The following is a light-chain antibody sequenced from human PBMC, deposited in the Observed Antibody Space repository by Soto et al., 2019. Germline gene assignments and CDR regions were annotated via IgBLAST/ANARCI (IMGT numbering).Light chain of an antibody. CDR3: QQNYDTPYT. CDR1: QSISSY. J-gene: IGKJ2*01. Sequence: DIQMTQSPSSLSASVGDRVTITCRASQSISSYLNWYQQQPGKAPKLLIYAASSLQSGVPSSFSGSGSGTDFTLTISSLQPEDFATYFCQQNYDTPYTFCQGTKLEIK. V-gene: IGKV1-39*01. CDR2: AAS.